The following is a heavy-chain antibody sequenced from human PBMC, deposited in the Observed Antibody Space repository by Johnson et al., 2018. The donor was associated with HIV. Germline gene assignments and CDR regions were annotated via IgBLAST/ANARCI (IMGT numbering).Heavy chain of an antibody. CDR1: GFTFSSYA. D-gene: IGHD1-26*01. CDR2: ISYDGSNK. V-gene: IGHV3-30-3*01. Sequence: QVQLVESGGGVLRPGRSLRLSCAASGFTFSSYAMHWVRQAPGKGLEWVAVISYDGSNKYYADSVKGRFTISRDNSKNTLYLQMNSLRAEDTAVYYCAKGWGRGTFSTDDSFDIWGQGTMVTVSS. CDR3: AKGWGRGTFSTDDSFDI. J-gene: IGHJ3*02.